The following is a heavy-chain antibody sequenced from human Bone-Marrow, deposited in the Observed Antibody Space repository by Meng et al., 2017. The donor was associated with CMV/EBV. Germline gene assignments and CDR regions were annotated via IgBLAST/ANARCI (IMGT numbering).Heavy chain of an antibody. Sequence: GGSLRLSCAASGFTFSSYSMSWVRQAPGKGLEWVSSISSSSYIYYADSVKGRFTISRDNAKNSLYLQMNSLRAEDTAVYYCASVDYVWGSYRYTASTSDYCGQGTLVTVSS. CDR1: GFTFSSYS. CDR3: ASVDYVWGSYRYTASTSDY. D-gene: IGHD3-16*02. CDR2: ISSSSYI. V-gene: IGHV3-21*01. J-gene: IGHJ4*02.